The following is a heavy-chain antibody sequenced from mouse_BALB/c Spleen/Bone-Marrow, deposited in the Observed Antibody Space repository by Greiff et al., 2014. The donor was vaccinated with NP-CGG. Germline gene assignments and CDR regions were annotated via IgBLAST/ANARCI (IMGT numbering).Heavy chain of an antibody. Sequence: VQLQQSGAELVKPGASVKLSCTAPGFNIKDTYMHWVKQRPEQGLEWIGRIDPANGNTKYDPKFQGKATITAGTSSNTAYLQLSSLTSEDTAVYYCARYRLGTYFDYWGQGTTLTVSS. V-gene: IGHV14-3*02. CDR3: ARYRLGTYFDY. J-gene: IGHJ2*01. CDR1: GFNIKDTY. CDR2: IDPANGNT. D-gene: IGHD2-14*01.